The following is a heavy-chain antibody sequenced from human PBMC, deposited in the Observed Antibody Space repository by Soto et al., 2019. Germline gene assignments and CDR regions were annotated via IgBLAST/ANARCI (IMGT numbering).Heavy chain of an antibody. CDR2: ISSSSSYI. Sequence: EVQLVESGGGLVKPGGSLRLSCAASGFTFSSYSMNWVRQAPGKGLEWVSSISSSSSYIYYADSVKGRFTISRDNAKNSLYLQMNSLRAEDTAVYYCASERYCIITSCYAPSSWFDPWGQGTLVTLSS. D-gene: IGHD2-2*01. CDR3: ASERYCIITSCYAPSSWFDP. CDR1: GFTFSSYS. V-gene: IGHV3-21*01. J-gene: IGHJ5*02.